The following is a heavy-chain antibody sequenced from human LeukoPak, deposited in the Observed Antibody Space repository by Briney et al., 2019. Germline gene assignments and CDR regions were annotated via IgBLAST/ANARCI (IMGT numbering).Heavy chain of an antibody. CDR1: GGSISSSSYY. Sequence: SETLSLTCTVSGGSISSSSYYWGWIRQPPGKGLEWIGSIYYSGSTYYNPSLKSRVTISVDTSKNQFSLKLSSVTAADTAVYYCARHLYYYGSGSYHYYYYYYYMDVWGKGTTVTVSS. CDR3: ARHLYYYGSGSYHYYYYYYYMDV. D-gene: IGHD3-10*01. CDR2: IYYSGST. V-gene: IGHV4-39*01. J-gene: IGHJ6*03.